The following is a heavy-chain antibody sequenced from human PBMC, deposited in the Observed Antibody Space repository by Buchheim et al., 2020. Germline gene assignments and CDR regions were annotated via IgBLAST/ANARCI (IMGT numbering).Heavy chain of an antibody. CDR2: IIPILGIA. J-gene: IGHJ4*02. V-gene: IGHV1-69*04. D-gene: IGHD5-24*01. Sequence: QVQLVQSGAEVKKPGSSVKVSCKASGGTFSSYAISWVRQAPGQGLEWMGRIIPILGIANYAQKFKGRVTITADKSTRTACMELSSLRSEDTAVYYCARVVERWLQLDYWGQGTL. CDR1: GGTFSSYA. CDR3: ARVVERWLQLDY.